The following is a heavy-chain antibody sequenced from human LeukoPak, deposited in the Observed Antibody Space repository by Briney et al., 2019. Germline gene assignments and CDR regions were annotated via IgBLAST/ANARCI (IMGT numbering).Heavy chain of an antibody. CDR1: GGSISSYY. CDR3: ARESMGVFDY. J-gene: IGHJ4*02. CDR2: IYYSGST. Sequence: KASETLSLTCTVSGGSISSYYWSWIWQPPGKGLEWIGYIYYSGSTNYNPSLKSRVTISVDTSKNQFSLKLSSVTAADTAVYYCARESMGVFDYWGQGTLVTVSS. D-gene: IGHD3-10*01. V-gene: IGHV4-59*01.